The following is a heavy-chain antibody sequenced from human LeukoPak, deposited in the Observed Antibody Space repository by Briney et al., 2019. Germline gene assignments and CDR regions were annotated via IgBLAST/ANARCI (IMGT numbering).Heavy chain of an antibody. CDR2: IYYSGST. J-gene: IGHJ4*02. CDR1: GGSISSYY. V-gene: IGHV4-59*12. D-gene: IGHD5-18*01. Sequence: SETLSLTCTVSGGSISSYYWSWIRQPPGKGLEWIGYIYYSGSTNYNPSLKSRVTISVDTSKNQFSLKLSSVTAADTAVYYCASYTAGGGGLDYWGQGTLVTVSS. CDR3: ASYTAGGGGLDY.